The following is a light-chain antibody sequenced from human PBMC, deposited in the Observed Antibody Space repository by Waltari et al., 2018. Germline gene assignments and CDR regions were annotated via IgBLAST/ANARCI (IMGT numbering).Light chain of an antibody. CDR2: DVN. CDR3: SSYTTSGTWV. CDR1: SSDVGGSNY. V-gene: IGLV2-14*03. Sequence: QSALTQPASVSGSPGQSITISCTGTSSDVGGSNYVSWCQQHPGKSPKLVIYDVNNRPSGVSNRFSGSKSGNTASLTISGLQTEDEADYYCSSYTTSGTWVFGGGTKLAVL. J-gene: IGLJ3*02.